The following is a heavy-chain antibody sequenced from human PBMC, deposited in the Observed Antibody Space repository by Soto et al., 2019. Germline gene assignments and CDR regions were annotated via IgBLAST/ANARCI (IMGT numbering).Heavy chain of an antibody. CDR1: GYTFTTYA. CDR3: ARDPSIAVAGNYYYYGMDV. J-gene: IGHJ6*02. Sequence: ASVKVSCKASGYTFTTYAMHWVRQAPGQRLEWMGWINAGTGNTKYSQKFQGRVTITRDTSASTAYMELSSLRSGDTAVYYCARDPSIAVAGNYYYYGMDVWGRGTTVTVSS. CDR2: INAGTGNT. V-gene: IGHV1-3*01. D-gene: IGHD6-19*01.